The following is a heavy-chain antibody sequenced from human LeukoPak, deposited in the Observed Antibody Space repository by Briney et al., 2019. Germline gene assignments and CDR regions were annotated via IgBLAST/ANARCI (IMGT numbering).Heavy chain of an antibody. CDR3: ARDRYDILTGYDY. D-gene: IGHD3-9*01. CDR1: GFTVSSNY. J-gene: IGHJ4*02. Sequence: GGSLRLSCAASGFTVSSNYMSWVRQAPGKGLEWVANIKQDGSEKYYVDSVKGRFTISRDNAKNSLYLQMNSLRAEDTAVYYCARDRYDILTGYDYWGQGTLVTVSS. CDR2: IKQDGSEK. V-gene: IGHV3-7*01.